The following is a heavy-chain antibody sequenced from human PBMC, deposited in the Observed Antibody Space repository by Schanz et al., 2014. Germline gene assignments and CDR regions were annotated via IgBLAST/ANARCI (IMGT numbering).Heavy chain of an antibody. D-gene: IGHD3-10*01. J-gene: IGHJ4*02. Sequence: QLQLVQSGAEVKKPGSSVKVSCKLSGGTFSSYTIRWMRQAPGQGLEWMGKIIPVLNIATYAQSFQGRVSITADTSTNTAYIELSSLTSESTAVHYCARGGGFYDYWGQGTLVTVSS. V-gene: IGHV1-69*02. CDR1: GGTFSSYT. CDR3: ARGGGFYDY. CDR2: IIPVLNIA.